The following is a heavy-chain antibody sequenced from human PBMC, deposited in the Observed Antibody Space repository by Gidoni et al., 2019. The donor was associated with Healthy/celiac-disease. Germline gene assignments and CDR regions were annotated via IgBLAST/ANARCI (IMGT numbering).Heavy chain of an antibody. CDR1: GFTFSSYS. CDR2: ISSSSSYI. V-gene: IGHV3-21*01. D-gene: IGHD2-15*01. Sequence: EVQLVESGGGLVKPGGSLRLSCAASGFTFSSYSMNWVRQAPGKGLELVSSISSSSSYIYYADSVKGRFTISRDNAKNSLYLQMNSLRAEDTAVYYCARDADDATPGWFDPWGQGTLVTVSS. CDR3: ARDADDATPGWFDP. J-gene: IGHJ5*02.